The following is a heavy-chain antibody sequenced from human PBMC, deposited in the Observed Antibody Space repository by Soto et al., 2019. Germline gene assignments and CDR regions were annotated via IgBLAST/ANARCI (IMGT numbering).Heavy chain of an antibody. J-gene: IGHJ5*02. V-gene: IGHV4-39*01. Sequence: QLQLQESGPGLVKPSETLSLTCTVSGGSISSSSYYWGWIRQPPGKGLEWIGSIYYSGGTYYNPSLKSRSTIPVDTSKNQFSLKLSSVTAADTAVYYCASEPDYYDSSGYYPWGQGTLVTVSS. CDR3: ASEPDYYDSSGYYP. CDR2: IYYSGGT. CDR1: GGSISSSSYY. D-gene: IGHD3-22*01.